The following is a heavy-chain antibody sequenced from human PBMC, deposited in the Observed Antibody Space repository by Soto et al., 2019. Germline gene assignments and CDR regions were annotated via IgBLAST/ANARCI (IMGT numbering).Heavy chain of an antibody. Sequence: GASVKVSCKASGGTFGSNAISWVRQAPGQGLEWMGGIIPMFDIVHFAQKFQGRVTITADEFTSTAYMELSSLRSEDTAVYYCAREAEHEYFKYWGQRCPVTVCS. CDR3: AREAEHEYFKY. CDR2: IIPMFDIV. CDR1: GGTFGSNA. V-gene: IGHV1-69*13. D-gene: IGHD3-9*01. J-gene: IGHJ1*01.